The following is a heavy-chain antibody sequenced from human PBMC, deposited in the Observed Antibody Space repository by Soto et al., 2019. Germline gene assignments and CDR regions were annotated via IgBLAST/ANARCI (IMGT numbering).Heavy chain of an antibody. CDR2: IIPILGIA. D-gene: IGHD2-2*01. V-gene: IGHV1-69*08. J-gene: IGHJ4*02. Sequence: QVQLVQSGAEVKKPGSSVKVSCKASGGTFSSYTISWVRQAPGQGLEWMGRIIPILGIANYAQKFQGRVTITADKSTSTAYMELSSLRSEDTAVYCCARDRRWPYVDYWGQGTLVTVSS. CDR1: GGTFSSYT. CDR3: ARDRRWPYVDY.